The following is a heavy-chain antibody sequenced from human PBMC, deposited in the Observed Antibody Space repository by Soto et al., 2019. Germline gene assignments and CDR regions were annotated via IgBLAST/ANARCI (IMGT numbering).Heavy chain of an antibody. V-gene: IGHV4-31*03. D-gene: IGHD1-1*01. Sequence: SETLSLTCSVSGGSISTVGHYWTWIRQPPGKGLEWIGSIYHTGSTYYSKSLRSRLTMSVDTSKSQFSLRLSSVTAADTAVYYCARATGTLRSRDCDYWGQGSLVTVSS. CDR3: ARATGTLRSRDCDY. CDR2: IYHTGST. CDR1: GGSISTVGHY. J-gene: IGHJ4*02.